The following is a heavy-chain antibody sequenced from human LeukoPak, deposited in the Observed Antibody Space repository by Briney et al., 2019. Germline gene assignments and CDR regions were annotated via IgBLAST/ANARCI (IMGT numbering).Heavy chain of an antibody. CDR3: ARHGGMVRGFYDAFDV. V-gene: IGHV4-59*08. CDR1: DGSITSYY. J-gene: IGHJ3*01. Sequence: SETLSLTCSVSDGSITSYYWSWIRQPPGKGLEWIGQIYYSGTSNYNPSLKSRVTISVDTSRNQVSLSLNSVTAADTAVYYCARHGGMVRGFYDAFDVWGHGTLVTVSS. CDR2: IYYSGTS. D-gene: IGHD3-10*01.